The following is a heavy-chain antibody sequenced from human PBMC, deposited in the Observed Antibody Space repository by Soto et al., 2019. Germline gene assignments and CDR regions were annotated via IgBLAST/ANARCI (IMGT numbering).Heavy chain of an antibody. J-gene: IGHJ4*02. D-gene: IGHD5-12*01. CDR1: GFTFSDYY. Sequence: GGSLRLSCAASGFTFSDYYMSWIRQAPGKGLEWVSYISSSSSYTNYADSVKGRFTISRDNAKNSLYLQMNSLRAEDTAVYYCARWGATITVPRKNYFDYWGQGTLVTVSS. CDR3: ARWGATITVPRKNYFDY. V-gene: IGHV3-11*03. CDR2: ISSSSSYT.